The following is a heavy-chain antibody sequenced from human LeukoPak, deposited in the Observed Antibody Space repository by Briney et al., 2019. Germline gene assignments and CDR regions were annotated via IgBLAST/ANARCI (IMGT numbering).Heavy chain of an antibody. J-gene: IGHJ4*02. CDR3: ARASSSWYIGFDY. V-gene: IGHV1-2*02. CDR2: INPNSGGT. Sequence: ASVKVSCKASGYTFTGYYMHWVRQAPGQGLEWMGWINPNSGGTNYAQKFQGRVTMTRDTSISTAYMELSRLRSDDTAVYYCARASSSWYIGFDYWGQGTLVTVSS. CDR1: GYTFTGYY. D-gene: IGHD6-13*01.